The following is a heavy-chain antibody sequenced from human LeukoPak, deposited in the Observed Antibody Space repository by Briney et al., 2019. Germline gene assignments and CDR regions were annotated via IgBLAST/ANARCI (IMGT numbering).Heavy chain of an antibody. CDR2: INPSGGTT. J-gene: IGHJ4*02. Sequence: ASVKVSCKASGYIFTNYYTHWVRQAPGQGLERMGIINPSGGTTTYAQKFQGRDTVTRDTSTTTVYMELSSLRSEDTAVYYCAREAWGRSYFDYWGQGALVTVSS. CDR3: AREAWGRSYFDY. D-gene: IGHD3-16*01. V-gene: IGHV1-46*01. CDR1: GYIFTNYY.